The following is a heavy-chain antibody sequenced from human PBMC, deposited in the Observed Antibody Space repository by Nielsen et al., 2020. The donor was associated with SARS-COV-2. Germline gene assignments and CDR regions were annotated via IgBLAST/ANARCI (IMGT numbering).Heavy chain of an antibody. CDR1: GFTFSSYA. V-gene: IGHV3-23*01. CDR2: ISGSGGST. J-gene: IGHJ4*02. CDR3: AKKDAGYYDSSGHTFDY. Sequence: GESLKISCAASGFTFSSYAMSWVRQAPGKGLEWVSAISGSGGSTYYADSVKGRFTISRDNSKNTLYLQMNSLRAEDTAVYYCAKKDAGYYDSSGHTFDYWGQGTLVTVSS. D-gene: IGHD3-22*01.